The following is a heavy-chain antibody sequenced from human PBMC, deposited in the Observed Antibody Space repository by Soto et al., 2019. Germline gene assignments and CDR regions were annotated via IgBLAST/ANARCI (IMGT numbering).Heavy chain of an antibody. V-gene: IGHV3-15*01. CDR1: GFTFSNAW. Sequence: EVQLVESGGGLVKPGGSLRLSCAASGFTFSNAWMSWVRQAPGKGLEWVGRIKSKTDGGTTDYAAPVKGRFTISRDDSKNTLYLQMNSLKTEDTAVYYCTTDIQSVSVDDYWGQGTLVTGSS. J-gene: IGHJ4*02. CDR2: IKSKTDGGTT. D-gene: IGHD2-15*01. CDR3: TTDIQSVSVDDY.